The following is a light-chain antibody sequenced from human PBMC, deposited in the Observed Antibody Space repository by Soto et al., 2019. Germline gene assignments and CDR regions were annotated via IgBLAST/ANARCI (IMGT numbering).Light chain of an antibody. CDR1: SSDVGSYKL. V-gene: IGLV2-23*01. Sequence: QSALTQPASVSGSPGQPITFSCSGTSSDVGSYKLVSWYQQHPGKAPKLMIYEGSKRPSGVSNRFSGSKSGNTASLTISGLQAEDEADYYCCSYAGSSTLVFGGGTKVT. CDR2: EGS. CDR3: CSYAGSSTLV. J-gene: IGLJ2*01.